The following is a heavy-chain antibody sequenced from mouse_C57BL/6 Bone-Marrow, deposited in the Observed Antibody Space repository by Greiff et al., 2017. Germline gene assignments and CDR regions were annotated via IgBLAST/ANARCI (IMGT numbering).Heavy chain of an antibody. CDR1: GYTFSSYW. D-gene: IGHD2-4*01. CDR2: ILPGSGST. V-gene: IGHV1-9*01. CDR3: ARGELITTGYYAMDY. J-gene: IGHJ4*01. Sequence: QVQLQQPGAELVKPGASVKISCKATGYTFSSYWIEWVKQRPGHGLEWIGEILPGSGSTNYNEKFKGKATFTADTSSNTAYMQLSSLTSEDSAVYYCARGELITTGYYAMDYWGQGTSVTVSS.